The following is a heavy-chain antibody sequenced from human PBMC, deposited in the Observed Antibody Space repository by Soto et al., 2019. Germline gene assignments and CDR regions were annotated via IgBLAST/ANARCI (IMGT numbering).Heavy chain of an antibody. CDR3: AKRESSGLYWYNFDY. D-gene: IGHD6-19*01. CDR2: ISGSGGST. V-gene: IGHV3-23*01. CDR1: GFTFSSYA. Sequence: EVQLLESGGGLVQPVGSLRLSCAASGFTFSSYAMSWVRQAPGKGLEWVSAISGSGGSTYYADSVKGRFTISRDNSKNKLYLQMNRLRAEDTAVYYCAKRESSGLYWYNFDYWVQGTLVTVSS. J-gene: IGHJ4*02.